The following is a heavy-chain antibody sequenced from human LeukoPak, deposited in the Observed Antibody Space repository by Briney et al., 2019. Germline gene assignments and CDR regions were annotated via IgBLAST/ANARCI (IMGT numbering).Heavy chain of an antibody. V-gene: IGHV3-64*02. D-gene: IGHD3-10*01. CDR1: GFSFSDYA. J-gene: IGHJ4*02. Sequence: GGSLRLSCAASGFSFSDYALHWVRQDPGKGLAYVSGISHGGSTYYAESVKGRFTISRDKSKNTLYLQVGSLRAEDTAVYYCARGFFGSGSYTFDYWARERWSPYPQ. CDR2: ISHGGST. CDR3: ARGFFGSGSYTFDY.